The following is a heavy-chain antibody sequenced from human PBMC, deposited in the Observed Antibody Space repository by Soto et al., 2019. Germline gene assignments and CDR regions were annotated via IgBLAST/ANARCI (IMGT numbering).Heavy chain of an antibody. J-gene: IGHJ6*02. CDR1: GFTSNYY. CDR2: VYHSGIT. Sequence: SETLSLTCVVSGFTSNYYWGRMRQPPGKGLEWIGSVYHSGITYYNPSLKGRVAISIDRSNSQFSLRLNSVTGADTAMYYCARLRGSHFDMDVWGQGTTVTVSS. V-gene: IGHV4-38-2*01. CDR3: ARLRGSHFDMDV.